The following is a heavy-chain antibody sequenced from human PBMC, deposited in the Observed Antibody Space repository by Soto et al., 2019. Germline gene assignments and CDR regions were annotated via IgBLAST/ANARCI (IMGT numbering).Heavy chain of an antibody. V-gene: IGHV1-8*01. CDR1: GYTFTSYD. J-gene: IGHJ5*02. Sequence: QVQLVQSGAEVKKPGASVKVSCKASGYTFTSYDINWVRQATGQGLEWMGWMNPNSGNTGYAQKCQGRVTMTRNTSINTAYMELSSLRSDDTAVYYGAGEKGSSGFDPWGQGTLVTVSS. D-gene: IGHD6-6*01. CDR3: AGEKGSSGFDP. CDR2: MNPNSGNT.